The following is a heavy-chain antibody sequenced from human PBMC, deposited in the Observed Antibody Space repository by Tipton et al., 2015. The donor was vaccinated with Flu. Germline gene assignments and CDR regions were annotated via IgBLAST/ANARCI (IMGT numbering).Heavy chain of an antibody. D-gene: IGHD3-10*01. CDR1: GGTFDTYS. CDR3: ARDRSPGLERLDYYYLDV. CDR2: VNPFFGPP. V-gene: IGHV1-69*01. Sequence: QLVQSGPEVKKPGSSVKVSCKASGGTFDTYSITWVRQAPGQGLEWMGGVNPFFGPPQYAQKFEGRVTITADDSTNTSDMELSGLTSDDTALYYCARDRSPGLERLDYYYLDVWGNGTMVTVSS. J-gene: IGHJ6*03.